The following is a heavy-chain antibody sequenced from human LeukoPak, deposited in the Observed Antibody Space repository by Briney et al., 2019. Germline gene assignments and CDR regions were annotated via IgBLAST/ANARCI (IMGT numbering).Heavy chain of an antibody. CDR3: AKDLFSSGYFRWGPSDY. J-gene: IGHJ4*02. CDR2: IKQDGSEK. D-gene: IGHD3-22*01. Sequence: GGSLRLSCAASGFTFNNYWMNWVRQVPGKGLEWVADIKQDGSEKYYVDSVKGRFTISRDNAKNSLYLQMNSLRAEDTAVYYCAKDLFSSGYFRWGPSDYWGQGTLVTVSS. V-gene: IGHV3-7*01. CDR1: GFTFNNYW.